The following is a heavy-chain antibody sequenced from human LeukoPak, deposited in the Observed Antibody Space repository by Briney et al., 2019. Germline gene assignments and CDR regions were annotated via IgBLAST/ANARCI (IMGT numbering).Heavy chain of an antibody. CDR1: GFTVSSKY. CDR3: ARAKVFYGSGSYYNDY. Sequence: GGSLRLSCAASGFTVSSKYMSWVRQAPGKGLEWVSVIYSGGSTYYADSVKGRFTISRDNSKNTLYLQMNSLRAEDTAVYYCARAKVFYGSGSYYNDYWGQGTLVTVSS. J-gene: IGHJ4*02. D-gene: IGHD3-10*01. CDR2: IYSGGST. V-gene: IGHV3-53*01.